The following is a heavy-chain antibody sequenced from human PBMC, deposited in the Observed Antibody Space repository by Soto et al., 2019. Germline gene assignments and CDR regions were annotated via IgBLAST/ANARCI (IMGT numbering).Heavy chain of an antibody. CDR2: IYWDDSK. Sequence: QITLKESGPTLVKPAKTLTLTCTFSGFSLTTDREGVGWIRQPPGEALEWLAVIYWDDSKTYRPSLESRLTITKDTSKNQVALTMTNMDSLDTATYYCAHAYGGRSLYWGQGTLVTVSS. CDR3: AHAYGGRSLY. D-gene: IGHD1-26*01. CDR1: GFSLTTDREG. J-gene: IGHJ4*02. V-gene: IGHV2-5*02.